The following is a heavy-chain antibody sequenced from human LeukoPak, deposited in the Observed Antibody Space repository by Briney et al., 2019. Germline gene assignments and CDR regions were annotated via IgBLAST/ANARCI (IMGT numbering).Heavy chain of an antibody. V-gene: IGHV4-39*01. Sequence: SETLSLTCTVSGGSITSSSYYWGWTRQPPGKGLEWIGTMYYGGNTYYNPSLKSRVTISVDTSKNQFSLKLSSVTAADMAVYYCVGAPAGRLDWLCPFDYWGQGTLVTVSS. CDR1: GGSITSSSYY. CDR3: VGAPAGRLDWLCPFDY. CDR2: MYYGGNT. J-gene: IGHJ4*02. D-gene: IGHD3-9*01.